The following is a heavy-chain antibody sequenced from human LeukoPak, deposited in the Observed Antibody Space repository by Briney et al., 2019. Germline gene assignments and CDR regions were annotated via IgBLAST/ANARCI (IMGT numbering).Heavy chain of an antibody. CDR3: ARANVFDF. CDR1: GYTFTDYY. D-gene: IGHD1-1*01. V-gene: IGHV1-2*04. J-gene: IGHJ4*02. CDR2: INPNSGDT. Sequence: ASVKVSCKASGYTFTDYYMHWVRQAPGQGLEWMGWINPNSGDTKFAQNFQGWVTMTRDTSISTAYMELSRLRSDDTAVYYCARANVFDFWGQGTLVTVSS.